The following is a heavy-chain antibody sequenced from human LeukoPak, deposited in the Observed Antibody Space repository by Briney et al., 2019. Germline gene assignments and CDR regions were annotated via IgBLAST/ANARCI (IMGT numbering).Heavy chain of an antibody. V-gene: IGHV3-74*01. Sequence: GGSLRLSCAASGFTFSRYWMHWVRQAPGKGLVWVSRINSDGSSTSYAESVKGRFAISRDNAKKTLYLQMNSLRAEDTAVYYCARSSTSGYDRIDFHYWGQGTQVTVSS. CDR1: GFTFSRYW. CDR3: ARSSTSGYDRIDFHY. D-gene: IGHD5-12*01. CDR2: INSDGSST. J-gene: IGHJ4*02.